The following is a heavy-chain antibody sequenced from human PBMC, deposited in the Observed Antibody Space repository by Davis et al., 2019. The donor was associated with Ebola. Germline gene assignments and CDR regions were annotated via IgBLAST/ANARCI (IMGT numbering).Heavy chain of an antibody. CDR1: GFTFSSYS. CDR3: ARIMSMPRYFDLYYFDY. J-gene: IGHJ4*02. Sequence: GESLKISCAASGFTFSSYSMNWVRQAPGKGLEWVSSISISSSYIYYADSVKGRFTISRDNAKNSLYLQMNSLRAEDTAVYYCARIMSMPRYFDLYYFDYWGQGTLVTVSS. D-gene: IGHD3-9*01. CDR2: ISISSSYI. V-gene: IGHV3-21*01.